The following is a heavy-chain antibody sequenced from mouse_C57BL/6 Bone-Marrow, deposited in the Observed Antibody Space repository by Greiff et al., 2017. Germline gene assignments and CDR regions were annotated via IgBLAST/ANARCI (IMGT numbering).Heavy chain of an antibody. V-gene: IGHV1-15*01. J-gene: IGHJ4*01. CDR3: TREGFPPAMDY. CDR1: GYTFTDYE. Sequence: QVQLQQSGAELVRPGASVTLSCKASGYTFTDYEMHWVKQTPVHGLEWIGAIDPETGGTAYNPKFKGTAILTADKSSSTAYRERRSLTSEDSAVYYGTREGFPPAMDYWGQGTSVTVSA. CDR2: IDPETGGT.